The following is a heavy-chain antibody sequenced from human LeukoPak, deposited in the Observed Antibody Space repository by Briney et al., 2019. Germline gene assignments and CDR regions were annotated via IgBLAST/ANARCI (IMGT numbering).Heavy chain of an antibody. D-gene: IGHD3-10*01. CDR2: IYASGST. CDR3: ARRDRRVTMVRGAPVDY. V-gene: IGHV4-4*07. Sequence: SETLSLTCTVSGGSISSYYWSWIRQPAGKGLEWIGRIYASGSTNYNPSLKSRVTMSVDTSKNQFSLKLSSVTAADTAVYYCARRDRRVTMVRGAPVDYWGQGTLVTVSS. J-gene: IGHJ4*02. CDR1: GGSISSYY.